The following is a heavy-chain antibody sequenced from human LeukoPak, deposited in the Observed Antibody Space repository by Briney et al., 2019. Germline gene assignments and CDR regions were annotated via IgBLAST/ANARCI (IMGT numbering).Heavy chain of an antibody. V-gene: IGHV4-59*01. CDR1: GXXIXSYX. CDR3: ASGGSSGYYYN. D-gene: IGHD3-22*01. Sequence: SXXXTXXGXXIXSYXXSWIRQPPGKGLEWIGYIYYSGSTNYNPSLKSRVTISVDTSKNQFSLKLSSVTAADTAVYYCASGGSSGYYYNWGQGTLVTVSS. CDR2: IYYSGST. J-gene: IGHJ4*02.